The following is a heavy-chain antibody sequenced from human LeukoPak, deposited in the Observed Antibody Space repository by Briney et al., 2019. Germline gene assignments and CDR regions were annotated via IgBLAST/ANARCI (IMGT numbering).Heavy chain of an antibody. CDR3: ARRARGYSSGWCTESPWFDP. CDR1: GGSFSGYY. D-gene: IGHD6-19*01. V-gene: IGHV4-34*01. Sequence: SETLSLTCAVYGGSFSGYYWSWIRQPPGKGLEWIGEINHSGSTNYNPSLKSRVTISVDTSKNQFSLKLSSVTAADTAVYYCARRARGYSSGWCTESPWFDPWGQGTLVTVSS. CDR2: INHSGST. J-gene: IGHJ5*02.